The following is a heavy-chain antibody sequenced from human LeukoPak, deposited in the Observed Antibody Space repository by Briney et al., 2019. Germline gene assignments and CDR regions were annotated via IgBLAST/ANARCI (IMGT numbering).Heavy chain of an antibody. V-gene: IGHV1-18*01. CDR1: GYTFTSYG. D-gene: IGHD3-3*01. CDR2: ISAYNGNT. CDR3: ARDPITISDRGSFDP. J-gene: IGHJ5*02. Sequence: ASGKVSCEASGYTFTSYGISWVRQAPGQGLEWMGWISAYNGNTNYAQKLQGRVTMTTDTSTSTAYMELRSLRSDDTAVYYCARDPITISDRGSFDPWGQGTLVTVSS.